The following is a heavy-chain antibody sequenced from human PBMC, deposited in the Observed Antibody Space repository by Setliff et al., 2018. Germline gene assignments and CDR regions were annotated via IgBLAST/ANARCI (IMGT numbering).Heavy chain of an antibody. V-gene: IGHV4-39*02. J-gene: IGHJ5*01. CDR2: IYNSGTT. CDR3: AGRDYSGGDS. CDR1: GDSISDTGYY. D-gene: IGHD4-4*01. Sequence: SETLSLTCIVAGDSISDTGYYWGWIRQPPGKGLEWIGRIYNSGTTNYNPSLKSRVTISADTSNNSFSLNLFSVTAADTAVYYCAGRDYSGGDSWGHGTLVTVSS.